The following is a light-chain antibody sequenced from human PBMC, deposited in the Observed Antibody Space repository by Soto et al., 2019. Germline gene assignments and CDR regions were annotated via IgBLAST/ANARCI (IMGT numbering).Light chain of an antibody. CDR2: EVS. CDR1: SSDVGGYNY. V-gene: IGLV2-14*01. CDR3: SSYTSITTLYV. Sequence: QSSLTHPASVSGSPGQSITISCTGASSDVGGYNYVSWYQHHPGRAPKLMIYEVSNRPSGVSNRFSGSKSGNTASLTISGLQAEDEADYYCSSYTSITTLYVFGTGTKV. J-gene: IGLJ1*01.